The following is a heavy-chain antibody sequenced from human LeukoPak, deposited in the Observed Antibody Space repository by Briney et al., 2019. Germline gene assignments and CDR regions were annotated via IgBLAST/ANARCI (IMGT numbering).Heavy chain of an antibody. CDR2: IYYSGST. V-gene: IGHV4-59*01. Sequence: KPSETLSLTCTVSGGSISSYYWSWIRQPPGKGLEWIGYIYYSGSTNYNPSLKSRVTISVDTSKNQFSLKLSSVTAADTAVYYCARGPTSKWELLYYFDYWGQGTLVTVSS. D-gene: IGHD1-26*01. CDR1: GGSISSYY. CDR3: ARGPTSKWELLYYFDY. J-gene: IGHJ4*02.